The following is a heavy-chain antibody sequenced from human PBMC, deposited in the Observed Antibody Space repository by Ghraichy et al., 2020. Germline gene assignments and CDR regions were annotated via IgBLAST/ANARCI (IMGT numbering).Heavy chain of an antibody. V-gene: IGHV3-66*01. CDR2: IYSGGST. CDR1: GFTVSSNY. J-gene: IGHJ4*02. Sequence: GGSLRLSCAASGFTVSSNYMSWVRQAPGKGLEWVSVIYSGGSTYYADSVKGRFTISRDNSKNTLYLQMNSLRAEDTAVYYCARAQMATIFLFDYWGQGTLVTVSS. D-gene: IGHD5-24*01. CDR3: ARAQMATIFLFDY.